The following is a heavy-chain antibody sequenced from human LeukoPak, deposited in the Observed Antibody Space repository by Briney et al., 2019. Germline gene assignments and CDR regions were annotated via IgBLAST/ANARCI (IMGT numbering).Heavy chain of an antibody. CDR3: ARAPGYCSSTSCYAPRAFDY. Sequence: PSETLSLTCTVSGGSISSYYWSWIRRPPGKGLEWIGYIYYSGSTNYNPSLKSRVTISVDTSKNQFSLKLSSVTAADTAVYYCARAPGYCSSTSCYAPRAFDYWGQGTLVTVSS. D-gene: IGHD2-2*01. CDR2: IYYSGST. V-gene: IGHV4-59*01. J-gene: IGHJ4*02. CDR1: GGSISSYY.